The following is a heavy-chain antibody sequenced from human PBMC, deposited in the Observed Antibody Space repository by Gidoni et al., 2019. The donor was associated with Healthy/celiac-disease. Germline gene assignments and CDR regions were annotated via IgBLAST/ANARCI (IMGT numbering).Heavy chain of an antibody. D-gene: IGHD3-10*01. CDR3: ARVIGDASGGTLDY. J-gene: IGHJ4*02. CDR2: IYSSGSP. CDR1: GGSISSSSSY. V-gene: IGHV4-39*07. Sequence: QLQLQESGPGLVKPSEPLSLTCTVPGGSISSSSSYWGWIRQPPGKGLEWIGSIYSSGSPYYNPSLKTRVTISVDTSKNQFSLKLSSVTAADTAVYYCARVIGDASGGTLDYWGQGTLVTVSS.